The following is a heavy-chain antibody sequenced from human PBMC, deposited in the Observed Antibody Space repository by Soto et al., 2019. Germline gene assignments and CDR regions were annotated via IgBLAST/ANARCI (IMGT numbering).Heavy chain of an antibody. V-gene: IGHV3-30*18. D-gene: IGHD1-26*01. Sequence: QVQLVESGGGVVQPGRSLRLSCVASGFTFSSYGMHWVRQAPAKGLEWVATISYDGSNTYYADSVKGRFTISRDNYKNTLYLQMNSLRAEDTSVYYCAKEGGLSGSYYISSSYYFDCWGQGTLVTVSS. CDR2: ISYDGSNT. J-gene: IGHJ4*02. CDR3: AKEGGLSGSYYISSSYYFDC. CDR1: GFTFSSYG.